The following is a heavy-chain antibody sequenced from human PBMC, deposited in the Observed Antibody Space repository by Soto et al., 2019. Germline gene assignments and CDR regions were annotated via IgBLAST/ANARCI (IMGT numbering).Heavy chain of an antibody. CDR3: ARVPDY. Sequence: QFRRQGSGSGLVNPSQTLSLTSAVPGGSISRGGYPGSWIRQPPGKGLEWIGYIYHSGSTYYNPSLKSRVTISVDRSKNQFSLKLSSVTAADTAVYYCARVPDYWGQGTLVTVSS. CDR2: IYHSGST. D-gene: IGHD2-2*01. J-gene: IGHJ4*02. CDR1: GGSISRGGYP. V-gene: IGHV4-30-2*01.